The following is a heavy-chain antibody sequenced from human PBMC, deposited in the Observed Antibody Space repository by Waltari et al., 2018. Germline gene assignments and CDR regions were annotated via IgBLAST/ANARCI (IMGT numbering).Heavy chain of an antibody. Sequence: VQLVESGGGLVKPGGSLRLSCAASGYTFTSYDINWVRQATGQGLEWMGWMNPNSGNTGDAQKFQGRVTMTRNTSISTAYMELSSLRSEDTAVYYCAREGSGYYWGQGTLVTVSS. CDR2: MNPNSGNT. CDR1: GYTFTSYD. J-gene: IGHJ4*02. D-gene: IGHD3-22*01. V-gene: IGHV1-8*01. CDR3: AREGSGYY.